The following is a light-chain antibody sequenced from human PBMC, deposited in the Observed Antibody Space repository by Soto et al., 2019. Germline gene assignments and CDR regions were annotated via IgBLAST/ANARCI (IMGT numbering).Light chain of an antibody. CDR2: EVS. Sequence: QSVLTQPASVSGSPGPSITISCTGTSRDIGNYNYVSWYQQDPGKAPKLIIYEVSNRPSGVSSRFSGSKSDNTAYLTISGLQAEDEADYYCSSYTTTYTLYVLGTGTKLTVL. CDR1: SRDIGNYNY. V-gene: IGLV2-14*01. J-gene: IGLJ1*01. CDR3: SSYTTTYTLYV.